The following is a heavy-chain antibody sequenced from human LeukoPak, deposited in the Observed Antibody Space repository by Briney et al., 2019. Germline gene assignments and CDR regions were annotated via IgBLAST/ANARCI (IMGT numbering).Heavy chain of an antibody. V-gene: IGHV1-18*04. J-gene: IGHJ3*02. CDR1: GYSFTNYG. CDR2: ISAHNGKT. CDR3: ARDSMVVVTIHDAFEI. D-gene: IGHD3-22*01. Sequence: ASVKVSCKASGYSFTNYGVSWVRQAPGQGLEWLGWISAHNGKTDFSPRFHGRLILTTDTSTSTSYMELSSLRPDDTAVYFCARDSMVVVTIHDAFEIWGQGTRVTVSP.